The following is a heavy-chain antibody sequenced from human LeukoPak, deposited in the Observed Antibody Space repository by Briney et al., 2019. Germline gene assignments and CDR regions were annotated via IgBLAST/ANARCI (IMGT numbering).Heavy chain of an antibody. D-gene: IGHD3-22*01. V-gene: IGHV4-61*08. J-gene: IGHJ3*02. CDR1: GGSISSGGYY. CDR2: IYYSGST. Sequence: SETLSLTCTVSGGSISSGGYYWSWIRQHPGKGLEWIGYIYYSGSTYYNPSLKSRVTISVDTSKNQFSLKLSSVTAADTAVYYCAREARRTMILSYDAFDIWGQGTMVTVSS. CDR3: AREARRTMILSYDAFDI.